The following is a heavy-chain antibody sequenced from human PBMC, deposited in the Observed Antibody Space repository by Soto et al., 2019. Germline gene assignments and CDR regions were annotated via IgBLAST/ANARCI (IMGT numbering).Heavy chain of an antibody. V-gene: IGHV3-23*01. D-gene: IGHD5-18*01. J-gene: IGHJ6*02. CDR1: GFIFSRYA. Sequence: GGSLRLSCVGSGFIFSRYAMNWVRQAPGKGLEWVSIISSRGDRTPYAEFVRGRFTISRDDSKNTLFLDMHSLRAEDTAVYFCATETGYSYGFQPNALDVWGQGTTVTVSS. CDR3: ATETGYSYGFQPNALDV. CDR2: ISSRGDRT.